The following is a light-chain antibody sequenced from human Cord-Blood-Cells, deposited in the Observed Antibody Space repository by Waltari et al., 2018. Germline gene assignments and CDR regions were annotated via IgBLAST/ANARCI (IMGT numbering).Light chain of an antibody. CDR1: QSVSSN. Sequence: EIVMTQSPATLSVSPGERATLSCRASQSVSSNLACYQQKPGQAPRLLIYGASTRATGIPAMFSGSGSGTEFTLTISSLQSEDFAVYYCQQYNNWWTFGQGTKVEIK. V-gene: IGKV3-15*01. CDR3: QQYNNWWT. J-gene: IGKJ1*01. CDR2: GAS.